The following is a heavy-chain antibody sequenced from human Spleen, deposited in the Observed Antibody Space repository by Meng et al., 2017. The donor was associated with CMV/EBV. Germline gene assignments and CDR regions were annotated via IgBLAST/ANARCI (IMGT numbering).Heavy chain of an antibody. CDR3: ARDRVYYYDSSGPDAFDI. V-gene: IGHV3-30-3*01. D-gene: IGHD3-22*01. J-gene: IGHJ3*02. CDR1: GFTLSSYW. Sequence: GGSLRLSCAASGFTLSSYWMSWVRQAPGRGLEWVAVKSYDGTDEDYADSVKGRFTISRDNSRSTLYLQMNSLRAEDTAVYYCARDRVYYYDSSGPDAFDIWGQGTMVTVSS. CDR2: KSYDGTDE.